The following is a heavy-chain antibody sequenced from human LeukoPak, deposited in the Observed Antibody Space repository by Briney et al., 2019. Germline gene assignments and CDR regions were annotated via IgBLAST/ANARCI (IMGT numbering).Heavy chain of an antibody. CDR3: ARLSADSSSSRGFDY. V-gene: IGHV4-59*01. CDR1: GGSISSYY. D-gene: IGHD2-2*01. Sequence: SETLSLTCTVSGGSISSYYWSWIRQPPGKGLEWIGYIYYSGSTNYNPSLKSRVTISVDTSKNQFSLKLSSVTAADTAVYYCARLSADSSSSRGFDYWGQGTLATVSS. J-gene: IGHJ4*02. CDR2: IYYSGST.